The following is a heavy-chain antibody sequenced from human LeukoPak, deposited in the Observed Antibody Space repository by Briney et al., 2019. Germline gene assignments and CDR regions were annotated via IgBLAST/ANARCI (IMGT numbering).Heavy chain of an antibody. CDR3: ARDLHGRYSYGYRH. J-gene: IGHJ4*02. D-gene: IGHD5-18*01. CDR2: ISYDGSNQ. Sequence: GRSLRLSCAASGFTFSSYAMDWLRQAPGKGLEWVAVISYDGSNQHKADSVRGRFTISRDNSKNTLYLQMNSLRAEDTAVYYCARDLHGRYSYGYRHWGQGTLVTVSS. CDR1: GFTFSSYA. V-gene: IGHV3-30*04.